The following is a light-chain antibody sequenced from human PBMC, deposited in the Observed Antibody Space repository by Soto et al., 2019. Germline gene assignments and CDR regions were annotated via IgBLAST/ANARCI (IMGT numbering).Light chain of an antibody. Sequence: DIQMTQSPSTLSASVGDRVTITCRASQTLSSRLAWYQQKPGEAPKLLIYKASILESGVPSRFSDSGSGTEFTLTISSLQPDDFATYYCHQYNGFSYPFGQGTKLELK. V-gene: IGKV1-5*03. CDR1: QTLSSR. J-gene: IGKJ2*01. CDR3: HQYNGFSYP. CDR2: KAS.